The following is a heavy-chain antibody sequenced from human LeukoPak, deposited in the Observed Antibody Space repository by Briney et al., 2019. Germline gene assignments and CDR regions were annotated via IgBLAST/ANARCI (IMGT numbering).Heavy chain of an antibody. CDR3: ANLIVVVPAAPFDY. Sequence: PGGSLRPSCAASGFTFSSYAMSWVRQAPGKGLEWVSAISGSGGSTYYADSVKGRFTISRDNSKNTLYLQMNSLRAEDTAVYYCANLIVVVPAAPFDYWGQGTLVTVSS. J-gene: IGHJ4*02. D-gene: IGHD2-2*01. CDR2: ISGSGGST. V-gene: IGHV3-23*01. CDR1: GFTFSSYA.